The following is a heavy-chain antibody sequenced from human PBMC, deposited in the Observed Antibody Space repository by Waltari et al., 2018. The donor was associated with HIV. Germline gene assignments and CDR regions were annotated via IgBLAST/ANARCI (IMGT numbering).Heavy chain of an antibody. CDR3: ARARQAGMGASSL. CDR2: ISGLSDIV. D-gene: IGHD3-16*01. CDR1: GFTFSDYY. Sequence: QVQLVESGGGVVEPGGSLRLSCIGSGFTFSDYYMSWIRQAPGKGLGWIAYISGLSDIVFYTDSMRGRFTISRDNTERSLYLQMNSLRAEDTAVYFCARARQAGMGASSLWGQGTLVTVSS. V-gene: IGHV3-11*04. J-gene: IGHJ4*02.